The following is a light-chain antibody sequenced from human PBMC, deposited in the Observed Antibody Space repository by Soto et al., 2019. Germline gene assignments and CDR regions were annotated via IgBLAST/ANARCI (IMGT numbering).Light chain of an antibody. V-gene: IGLV1-44*01. Sequence: QSVLTQPPSASGTPGQRVTISCSGSSSNIGSNTVNWYQQLPGTAPKLLIYSNNQRPSGAPDRVSGSKSGTSASLAISGLQSEDEADYYCAAWDDSLNGYYVFATGTEVTVL. J-gene: IGLJ1*01. CDR3: AAWDDSLNGYYV. CDR1: SSNIGSNT. CDR2: SNN.